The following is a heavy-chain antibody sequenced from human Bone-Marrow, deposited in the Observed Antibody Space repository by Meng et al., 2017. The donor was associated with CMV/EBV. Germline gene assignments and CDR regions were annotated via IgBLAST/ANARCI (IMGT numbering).Heavy chain of an antibody. CDR3: AKKLEYYDSSGSFDY. D-gene: IGHD3-22*01. CDR2: ISSSSSYI. J-gene: IGHJ4*02. V-gene: IGHV3-21*01. Sequence: GESLRLSCAASGFTFSSYSMNWVRQAPGKGLEWVSSISSSSSYIYYADSVKGRFTISRDNAKNSLYLQMNSLRAEDTAVYYCAKKLEYYDSSGSFDYWGQGTLVTVSS. CDR1: GFTFSSYS.